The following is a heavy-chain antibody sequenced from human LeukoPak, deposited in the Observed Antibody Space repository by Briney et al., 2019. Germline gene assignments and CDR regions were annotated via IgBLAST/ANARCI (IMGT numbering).Heavy chain of an antibody. CDR3: AKSGGYHYSYYFDY. D-gene: IGHD1-20*01. Sequence: GGSLKLSCAASGFTFSSYAMSWVRQAPGKGLEWVSIISGSGGSTYFADSVKGRFTISRDNSKNTLYLQMSSLRAEDTAVYYCAKSGGYHYSYYFDYWGPGTLATVSS. J-gene: IGHJ4*02. CDR1: GFTFSSYA. V-gene: IGHV3-23*01. CDR2: ISGSGGST.